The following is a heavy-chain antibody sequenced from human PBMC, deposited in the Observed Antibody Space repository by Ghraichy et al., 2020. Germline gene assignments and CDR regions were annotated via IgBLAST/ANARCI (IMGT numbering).Heavy chain of an antibody. CDR2: IYYTEST. CDR1: GGSVSSGDYY. Sequence: ESLNISCTVSGGSVSSGDYYWTWIRQPPGKRLEWIGYIYYTESTSYNPSLKSRVTISLHTSTNQFSLKLSSVSAADTAVYYCARWSFCSSTSCPALSRFDPWGQGTLVTVSS. CDR3: ARWSFCSSTSCPALSRFDP. D-gene: IGHD2-2*01. J-gene: IGHJ5*02. V-gene: IGHV4-61*08.